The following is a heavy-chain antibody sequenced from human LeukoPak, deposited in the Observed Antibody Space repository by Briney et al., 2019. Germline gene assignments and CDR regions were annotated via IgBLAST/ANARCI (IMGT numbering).Heavy chain of an antibody. Sequence: PGGSQRLSCAASGFTFPTYAMAWVRQAPGKGLEWVSSISGGAAGTYYAPSVKGRFTVSRDNDKNALYLQMDGLTAADTALYYCARVRGVGTHIWLLPWNLWGQGTLVSVSS. V-gene: IGHV3-23*01. D-gene: IGHD3-22*01. CDR1: GFTFPTYA. J-gene: IGHJ5*02. CDR2: ISGGAAGT. CDR3: ARVRGVGTHIWLLPWNL.